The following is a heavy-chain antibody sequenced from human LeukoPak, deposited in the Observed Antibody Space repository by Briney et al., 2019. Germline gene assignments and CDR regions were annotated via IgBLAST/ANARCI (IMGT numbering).Heavy chain of an antibody. J-gene: IGHJ6*02. D-gene: IGHD3-10*01. CDR3: ARASGGSGSYGMDV. CDR1: GFTFSSYS. CDR2: ISSSSSYI. Sequence: GGSLRLSCAASGFTFSSYSMNWVRQAPGKGLEWASSISSSSSYIYYADSVKGRFTISRDNAKNSLYLQMNSLRAEDTAVYYCARASGGSGSYGMDVWGQGTTVTVSS. V-gene: IGHV3-21*01.